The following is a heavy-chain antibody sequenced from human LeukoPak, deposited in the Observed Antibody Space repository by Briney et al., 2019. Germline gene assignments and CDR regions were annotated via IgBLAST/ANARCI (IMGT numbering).Heavy chain of an antibody. CDR2: ISGSGGST. CDR1: GFTFSSYG. V-gene: IGHV3-23*01. CDR3: AKAPYYYDSSGFIGYYFDY. Sequence: GGSLRHSCAASGFTFSSYGMSWVRQAPGKGLEWVSAISGSGGSTYYADSVKGRFTTSRDNSKNTLYLQMNSLRAEDTAVYYCAKAPYYYDSSGFIGYYFDYWGQGTLVTVSS. J-gene: IGHJ4*02. D-gene: IGHD3-22*01.